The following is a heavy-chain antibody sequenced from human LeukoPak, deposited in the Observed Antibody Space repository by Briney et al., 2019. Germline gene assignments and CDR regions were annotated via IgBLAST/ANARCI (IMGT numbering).Heavy chain of an antibody. D-gene: IGHD3-10*01. J-gene: IGHJ4*02. CDR3: ATSNYDGPGKRGQFEY. CDR2: IHYSGST. CDR1: GGSIGTYY. Sequence: KPSETLSLTCTVPGGSIGTYYWSWIRQPPGKGPEWIGYIHYSGSTNYNPSLKSRVTISVDTSKKQFSLRLSSVTAADTAVYYCATSNYDGPGKRGQFEYWGQGTLVTVSS. V-gene: IGHV4-59*01.